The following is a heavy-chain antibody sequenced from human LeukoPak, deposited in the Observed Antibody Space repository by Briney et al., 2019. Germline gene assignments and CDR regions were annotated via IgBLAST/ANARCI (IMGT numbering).Heavy chain of an antibody. D-gene: IGHD6-6*01. Sequence: PSETLSLTCAVYGGSFSGYYWSWIRQPPGKGLEWIGEINHSGSTNYNPSLKSRVTISVDTSKNQFSLKLSSVTAADTAVNYCATLSSSHRAVDYWGQGTLVTVSS. CDR2: INHSGST. V-gene: IGHV4-34*01. J-gene: IGHJ4*02. CDR1: GGSFSGYY. CDR3: ATLSSSHRAVDY.